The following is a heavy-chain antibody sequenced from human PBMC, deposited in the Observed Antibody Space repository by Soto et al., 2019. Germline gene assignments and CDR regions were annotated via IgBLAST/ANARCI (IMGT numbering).Heavy chain of an antibody. CDR2: ISYDGSNK. V-gene: IGHV3-30*03. Sequence: QVQLVESGGGVVQPGRSLRLSCAASGFTFSNYGMHWVRQAPGKGLEWVAVISYDGSNKYYADSVKGRFTISRDNSKNPLYLQMNSLRPEDTAVYYCASVMLGFWWFDPWGQGTLVTVSS. D-gene: IGHD3-3*01. J-gene: IGHJ5*02. CDR3: ASVMLGFWWFDP. CDR1: GFTFSNYG.